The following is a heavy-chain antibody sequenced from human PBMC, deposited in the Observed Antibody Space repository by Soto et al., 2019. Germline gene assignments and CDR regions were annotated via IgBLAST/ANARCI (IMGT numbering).Heavy chain of an antibody. CDR1: GYIFTNIY. Sequence: QVQLAQPGAEVKKPGASVKFSCKASGYIFTNIYIHWVRQAPGQGLEWIGIINPNGGSTNYVQNFQGRVTMTRDTSTSTVYMDLSSLRSQDTAVYYCTRGLASGDYWGQGTLITVSS. D-gene: IGHD6-6*01. CDR3: TRGLASGDY. CDR2: INPNGGST. V-gene: IGHV1-46*03. J-gene: IGHJ4*02.